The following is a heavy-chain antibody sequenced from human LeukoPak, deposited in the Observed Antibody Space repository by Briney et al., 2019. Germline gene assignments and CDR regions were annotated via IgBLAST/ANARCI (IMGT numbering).Heavy chain of an antibody. CDR1: GFTFSDYY. D-gene: IGHD3-22*01. CDR2: ISSSGSTI. CDR3: ARAYYDSSGYYYVPPRDAFDI. J-gene: IGHJ3*02. V-gene: IGHV3-11*01. Sequence: GGSLRLSCAASGFTFSDYYMSWIRQAPGKGLEWVSYISSSGSTIYYADSVKGRFTISRDNAKNPLYLQMNSLRAEDTAVYYCARAYYDSSGYYYVPPRDAFDIWGQGTMVTVSS.